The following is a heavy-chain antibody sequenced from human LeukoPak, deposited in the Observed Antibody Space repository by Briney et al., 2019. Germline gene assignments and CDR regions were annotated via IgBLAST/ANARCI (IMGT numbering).Heavy chain of an antibody. V-gene: IGHV1-18*01. J-gene: IGHJ4*02. D-gene: IGHD3-10*01. Sequence: ASVKVSCKASGYTFTSYGIGWVRQAPGQGLEWMGWISAYNGNTNYAQKLQGRVTMTTDTSTSTAYMELRSLRSDDTAVYYCARDDVLLWFGELLRGGSYFDYWGQGTLVTVSS. CDR1: GYTFTSYG. CDR3: ARDDVLLWFGELLRGGSYFDY. CDR2: ISAYNGNT.